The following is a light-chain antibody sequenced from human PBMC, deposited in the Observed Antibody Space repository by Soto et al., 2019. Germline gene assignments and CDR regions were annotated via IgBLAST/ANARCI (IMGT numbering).Light chain of an antibody. CDR3: QQYNSYWT. CDR1: QSVRIN. J-gene: IGKJ1*01. CDR2: GAS. V-gene: IGKV3-15*01. Sequence: EVVMTQSPATLSVSPGERATLSCRASQSVRINLAWYQQKPGQAPRLLIFGASTRATGIPARFSGSGSGTEFTLTISSLQSEDFAIYYCQQYNSYWTFGQGTKVEIK.